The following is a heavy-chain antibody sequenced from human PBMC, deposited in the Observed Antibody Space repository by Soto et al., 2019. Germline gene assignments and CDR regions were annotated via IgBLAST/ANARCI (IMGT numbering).Heavy chain of an antibody. V-gene: IGHV1-2*04. D-gene: IGHD5-18*01. Sequence: ASVKVSCKASGYTFTGYYMHWVRQAPGQGLEWMGWIKPNSGGTNYAQKIQGWVTMTRDTSISTACMELSRLRSDDTAVYYCARDAGNDTAMAMFDYWGQGTLVTVSS. CDR2: IKPNSGGT. CDR3: ARDAGNDTAMAMFDY. J-gene: IGHJ4*02. CDR1: GYTFTGYY.